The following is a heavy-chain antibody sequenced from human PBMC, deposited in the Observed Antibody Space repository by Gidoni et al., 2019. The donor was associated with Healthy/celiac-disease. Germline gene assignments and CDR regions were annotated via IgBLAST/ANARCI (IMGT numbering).Heavy chain of an antibody. J-gene: IGHJ4*02. V-gene: IGHV3-33*01. Sequence: QVQLVESGGGVVQPGRSLRLSCAASGFTFSSYGMHWVRQAPGKGLEWVAVIWYDGSNKYYADSVKGRFTISRDNSKNTLYLQMNSLRAEDTAVYYCARGGLTVTPHSDYWGQGTLVTVSS. CDR2: IWYDGSNK. CDR1: GFTFSSYG. D-gene: IGHD4-17*01. CDR3: ARGGLTVTPHSDY.